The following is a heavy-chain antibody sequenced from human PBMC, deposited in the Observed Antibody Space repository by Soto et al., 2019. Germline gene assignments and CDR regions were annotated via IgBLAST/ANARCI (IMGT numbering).Heavy chain of an antibody. J-gene: IGHJ5*02. CDR3: ARRVVRGVTTWFDR. V-gene: IGHV4-59*08. CDR1: GGSINNYY. D-gene: IGHD3-10*01. CDR2: IYSTGRT. Sequence: QVQLQESGPGLVKPSETLSLTCSVSGGSINNYYWSWIRQPPGKGLEWIGYIYSTGRTYYSPSHKSRVTTSVATSRTQCSLKVTSVPAADTAFYYCARRVVRGVTTWFDRWGQGTLVTVSS.